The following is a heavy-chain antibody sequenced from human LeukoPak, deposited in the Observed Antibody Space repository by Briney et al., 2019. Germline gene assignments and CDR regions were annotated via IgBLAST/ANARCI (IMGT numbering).Heavy chain of an antibody. CDR2: ISAYNGNT. CDR1: GYTFNTYG. D-gene: IGHD2-21*02. J-gene: IGHJ4*01. Sequence: GASVKVSCTASGYTFNTYGISWVRQAPGQGLEWLGWISAYNGNTNYAQNLQGRVTMTTDTSTSTAYMELRSLRSDDTAVYYCARDDGDCADHWGQGTLVTVSS. V-gene: IGHV1-18*01. CDR3: ARDDGDCADH.